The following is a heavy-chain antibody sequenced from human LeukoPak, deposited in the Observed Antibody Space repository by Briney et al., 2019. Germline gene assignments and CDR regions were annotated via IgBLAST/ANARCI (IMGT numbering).Heavy chain of an antibody. CDR2: IKQDGGEK. CDR1: GITFSRYW. CDR3: ARDGRPLDY. V-gene: IGHV3-7*03. J-gene: IGHJ4*02. Sequence: GGSLRLSCADSGITFSRYWMSWVRQAPGKGLEWVANIKQDGGEKYYVDSVRGRFTISRNNAKNSLYLQMNSLRVEDTAVYYCARDGRPLDYWGQGTLVTVSS.